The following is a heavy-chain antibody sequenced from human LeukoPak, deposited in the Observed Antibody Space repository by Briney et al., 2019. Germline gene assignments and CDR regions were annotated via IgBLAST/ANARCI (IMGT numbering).Heavy chain of an antibody. V-gene: IGHV3-74*01. Sequence: GGSLRLSCAASGFTFSSYWMHWVRQAPGKGLVWVSRINSDGSSTSYADSVKGRFTISRDNAKNTLYPQMNSLRAEDTAVYYCASLTGYCSGGSCYSDYWGQGTLVTVSS. D-gene: IGHD2-15*01. CDR3: ASLTGYCSGGSCYSDY. CDR1: GFTFSSYW. J-gene: IGHJ4*02. CDR2: INSDGSST.